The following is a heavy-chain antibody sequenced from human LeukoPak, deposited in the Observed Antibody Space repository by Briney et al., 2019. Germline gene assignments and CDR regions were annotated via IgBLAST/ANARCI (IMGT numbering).Heavy chain of an antibody. J-gene: IGHJ4*02. CDR3: AKDTSGGPY. CDR1: GFTFSSYG. V-gene: IGHV3-30*02. CDR2: IRFGGSNK. Sequence: GGSLRLSCAASGFTFSSYGMHWARQAPGKGLEWVAFIRFGGSNKHYADSVKGRFTISRDNSKNTLYLQMNSLRAEDTAVYYCAKDTSGGPYWGQGSLVSVSS. D-gene: IGHD3-16*01.